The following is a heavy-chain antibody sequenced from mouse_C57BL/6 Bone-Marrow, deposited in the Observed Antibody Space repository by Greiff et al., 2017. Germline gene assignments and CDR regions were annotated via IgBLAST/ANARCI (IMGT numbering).Heavy chain of an antibody. J-gene: IGHJ3*01. Sequence: QVHVKQSGAELAKPGASVKLSCKASGYTFTSYWMHWVKQRPGQGLEWIGYINPSSGYTKYNQKFKDKATLTTDKSSSTAYMQLSSLTYEDSAVYYCARTRYGNLAWFAYWGQGTLVTVSA. CDR3: ARTRYGNLAWFAY. CDR1: GYTFTSYW. V-gene: IGHV1-7*01. CDR2: INPSSGYT. D-gene: IGHD2-10*02.